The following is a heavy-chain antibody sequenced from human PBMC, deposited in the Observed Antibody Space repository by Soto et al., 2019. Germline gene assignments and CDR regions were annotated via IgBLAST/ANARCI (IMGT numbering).Heavy chain of an antibody. Sequence: ASVKVSCKTSGYTFTGYYLHWVRQATGQGLEWMGWMNPNSGDTGYAQKFQGRVTMTRNSSISTAYMELSSLRSEDTAVYYCVRSPDDYWGQGTLVTVSS. V-gene: IGHV1-8*02. CDR2: MNPNSGDT. J-gene: IGHJ4*02. CDR1: GYTFTGYY. CDR3: VRSPDDY.